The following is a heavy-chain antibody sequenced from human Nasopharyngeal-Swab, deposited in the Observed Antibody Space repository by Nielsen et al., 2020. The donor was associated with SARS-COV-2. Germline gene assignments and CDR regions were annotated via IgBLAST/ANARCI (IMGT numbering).Heavy chain of an antibody. CDR1: GFTFSSYW. CDR3: ARRKWELLLDY. V-gene: IGHV3-74*01. Sequence: GESLKISCAASGFTFSSYWMHWVRQAPGKGLVWVSRINSDGSSTSYADSVKGRFTISRDNAKNTLYLQMNSLRDEDTAVYYCARRKWELLLDYWGQGTLVTVSS. CDR2: INSDGSST. J-gene: IGHJ4*02. D-gene: IGHD1-26*01.